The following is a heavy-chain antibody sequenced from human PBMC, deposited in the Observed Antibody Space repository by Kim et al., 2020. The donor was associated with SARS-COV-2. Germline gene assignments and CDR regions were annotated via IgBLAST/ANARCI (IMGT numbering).Heavy chain of an antibody. D-gene: IGHD6-19*01. Sequence: ASVKVSCKASGYTFTSYAMHWVRQAPGQRLEWMGWINAGNGNTKYSQKFQGRVTITRDTSASTAYMELSSLRSEDTAVYYCARDIISLYSSGPYYYYYYGMDVWGQGTTVTVSS. CDR3: ARDIISLYSSGPYYYYYYGMDV. CDR2: INAGNGNT. J-gene: IGHJ6*02. CDR1: GYTFTSYA. V-gene: IGHV1-3*01.